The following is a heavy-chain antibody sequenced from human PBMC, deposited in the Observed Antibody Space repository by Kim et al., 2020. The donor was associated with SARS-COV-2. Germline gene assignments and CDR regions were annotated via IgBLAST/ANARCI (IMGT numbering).Heavy chain of an antibody. V-gene: IGHV3-66*01. CDR2: IYRGGST. CDR1: GFTVSSNY. CDR3: ASLLVVVIAEKPNAMDV. D-gene: IGHD2-21*01. Sequence: GGSLRLSCAASGFTVSSNYMSWVRQASGKGLEWVSVIYRGGSTYYADSVKGRFTISRDNSKNTLYLQMNSLRAEDTAVYYCASLLVVVIAEKPNAMDVWGKGTTVTVSS. J-gene: IGHJ6*03.